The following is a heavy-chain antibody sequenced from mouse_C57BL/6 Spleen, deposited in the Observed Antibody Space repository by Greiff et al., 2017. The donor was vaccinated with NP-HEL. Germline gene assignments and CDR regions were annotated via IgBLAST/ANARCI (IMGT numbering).Heavy chain of an antibody. CDR3: ARANPDYAMDY. CDR1: GYTFTSYW. D-gene: IGHD4-1*01. V-gene: IGHV1-53*01. Sequence: QVQLKQSGTELVKPGASVKLSCKASGYTFTSYWMHWVKQRPGQGLEWIGNINPSNGGTNYNEKFKSKATLTVDKSSSTAYMQLSSLTSEDSAVYYCARANPDYAMDYWGQRTSVTVSS. CDR2: INPSNGGT. J-gene: IGHJ4*01.